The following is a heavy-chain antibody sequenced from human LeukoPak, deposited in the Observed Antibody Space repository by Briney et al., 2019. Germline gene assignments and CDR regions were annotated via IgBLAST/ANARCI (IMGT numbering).Heavy chain of an antibody. Sequence: GGSLRLSCVASGFTDYAIHWVRQAPGKGLEWVTFIRSDGSIKYYADSVKGRFTISRDNSKNTLYLQMNSLRAEDTAVYYCARDRTGQQLISRKECYYMDVWGKGTTVTISS. J-gene: IGHJ6*03. CDR2: IRSDGSIK. D-gene: IGHD4-11*01. V-gene: IGHV3-30*14. CDR1: GFTDYA. CDR3: ARDRTGQQLISRKECYYMDV.